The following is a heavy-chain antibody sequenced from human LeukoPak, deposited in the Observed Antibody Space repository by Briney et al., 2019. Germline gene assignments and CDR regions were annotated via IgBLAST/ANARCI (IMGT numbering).Heavy chain of an antibody. CDR2: TYYSGST. Sequence: PSETLSLTCTVSRGSISNYYWSWIRQPPGKGLEWIGYTYYSGSTNYNPSLKSRVTISVDTSKNQFSLKLSSVTAADTAVYYCARPTYYDFWSGTLIMDVWGKGTTVTVSS. D-gene: IGHD3-3*01. V-gene: IGHV4-59*01. CDR3: ARPTYYDFWSGTLIMDV. J-gene: IGHJ6*03. CDR1: RGSISNYY.